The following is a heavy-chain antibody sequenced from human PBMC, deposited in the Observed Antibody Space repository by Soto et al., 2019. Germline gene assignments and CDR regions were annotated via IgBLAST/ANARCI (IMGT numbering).Heavy chain of an antibody. CDR2: IGGSGTAS. J-gene: IGHJ4*02. V-gene: IGHV3-23*01. CDR3: AKVEGRGYNYGYSDY. CDR1: GFTFSGYA. Sequence: EVQSLQSGGGLVQPGGSLRLSCVVSGFTFSGYAMSWVRQAPGMGLEWVSGIGGSGTASGYAESVKGRFTISRDNTKNTLYLQMTSLRDEDTAVYYCAKVEGRGYNYGYSDYWGQGTLVIVSS. D-gene: IGHD5-18*01.